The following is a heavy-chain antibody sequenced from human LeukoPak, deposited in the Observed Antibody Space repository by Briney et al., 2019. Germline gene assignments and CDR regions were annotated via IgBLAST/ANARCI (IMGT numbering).Heavy chain of an antibody. D-gene: IGHD1-26*01. CDR3: AKEYSGSFSPFPSYFDY. CDR2: ISGSGAKT. Sequence: GGSLRLACAASGFTFSSYEMNWVRQAPGKGLEWVSAISGSGAKTYYADFVKGRFTISRDNSKNTLCLQMNSLRAEDTAVYYCAKEYSGSFSPFPSYFDYWGQGTLVTVSS. J-gene: IGHJ4*02. CDR1: GFTFSSYE. V-gene: IGHV3-23*01.